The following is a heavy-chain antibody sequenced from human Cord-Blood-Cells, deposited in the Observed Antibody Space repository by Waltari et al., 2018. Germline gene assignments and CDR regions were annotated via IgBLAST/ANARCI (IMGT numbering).Heavy chain of an antibody. CDR1: GFSLSTSGVG. D-gene: IGHD6-19*01. Sequence: QITLKESGPTLVKPTQTLTLTCTFSGFSLSTSGVGVGWIRQPPGKALEWLALIYWDDDRRHNTSLKSRLTINKDNSKTPVVLTMANVDAVDTDTYYCAQRGGAVDGTSDFFDYWGQGTLVTVSS. CDR3: AQRGGAVDGTSDFFDY. J-gene: IGHJ4*02. V-gene: IGHV2-5*02. CDR2: IYWDDDR.